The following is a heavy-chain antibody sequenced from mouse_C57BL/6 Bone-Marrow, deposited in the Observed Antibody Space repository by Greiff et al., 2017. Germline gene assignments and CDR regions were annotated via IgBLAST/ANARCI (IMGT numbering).Heavy chain of an antibody. CDR2: IDPETGGT. V-gene: IGHV1-15*01. D-gene: IGHD2-5*01. CDR3: TRSRSNYCFDY. J-gene: IGHJ2*01. Sequence: QVQLKQSGAELVRPGASVTLSCKASGYTFTDYEMHWVKQTPVHGLEWIGAIDPETGGTAYNQKFKGKAILTADKSSSTAYMELRSLTSEDSAVYYCTRSRSNYCFDYWGQGTTLTVSS. CDR1: GYTFTDYE.